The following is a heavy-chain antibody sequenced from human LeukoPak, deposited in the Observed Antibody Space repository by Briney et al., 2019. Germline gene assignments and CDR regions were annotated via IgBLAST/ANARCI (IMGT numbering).Heavy chain of an antibody. Sequence: SETLSLTCAVYGGSFSGYYWSWIRQPPGKGLEWIGEINHSGSTNYNPSLKSRVTISVDTSKNQFSLKLSSVTAADTAMYYCARDGVVTMELDSWGQGTLVTVSS. D-gene: IGHD3-3*01. J-gene: IGHJ4*02. CDR3: ARDGVVTMELDS. CDR2: INHSGST. CDR1: GGSFSGYY. V-gene: IGHV4-34*01.